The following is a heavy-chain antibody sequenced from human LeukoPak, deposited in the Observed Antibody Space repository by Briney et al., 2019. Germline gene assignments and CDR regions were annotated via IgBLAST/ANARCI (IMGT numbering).Heavy chain of an antibody. D-gene: IGHD3-22*01. Sequence: GGSLRLSRAASGFTFSSYAMSWVRQAPGKGLEWVSAISGSGGSTYYADSVKGRFTISRDNSKNTLYLQMNSLRAEDTAVYYCAKDLSKFYYYDSTHSDYWGQGTLVTVSS. CDR3: AKDLSKFYYYDSTHSDY. CDR1: GFTFSSYA. J-gene: IGHJ4*02. V-gene: IGHV3-23*01. CDR2: ISGSGGST.